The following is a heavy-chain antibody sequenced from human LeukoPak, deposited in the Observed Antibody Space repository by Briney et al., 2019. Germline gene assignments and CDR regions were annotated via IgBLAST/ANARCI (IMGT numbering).Heavy chain of an antibody. CDR2: ITGSSNFI. Sequence: GGSLRLSCAASGFTFSSHAMNWVRQAPGKGLEWVSSITGSSNFIYYADSVKGRFTISRDNAKNSLFLQMNSLRAEDTAMYYCARSEDYCSGGSCYAHWGQGILVTVSS. D-gene: IGHD2-15*01. CDR3: ARSEDYCSGGSCYAH. J-gene: IGHJ4*02. V-gene: IGHV3-21*06. CDR1: GFTFSSHA.